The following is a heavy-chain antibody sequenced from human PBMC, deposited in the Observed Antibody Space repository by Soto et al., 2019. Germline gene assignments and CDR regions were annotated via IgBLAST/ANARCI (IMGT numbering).Heavy chain of an antibody. V-gene: IGHV3-48*01. CDR1: GFTFSSYS. Sequence: EVQLVESGGGLVQPGGSLRLSCAASGFTFSSYSMNWVRQAPGKGLEWVSYISSSSSTIYYADSVNGRFTISRDNAKNSLYLQMNSLRAEDTAVYYCARSKGGYFDYWGQGTLVTVSS. CDR2: ISSSSSTI. CDR3: ARSKGGYFDY. D-gene: IGHD1-26*01. J-gene: IGHJ4*02.